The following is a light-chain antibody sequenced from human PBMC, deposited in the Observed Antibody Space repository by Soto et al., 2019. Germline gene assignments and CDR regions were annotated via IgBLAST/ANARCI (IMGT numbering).Light chain of an antibody. CDR3: QEDYSGPAYA. J-gene: IGKJ2*01. V-gene: IGKV1-27*01. CDR1: QGISNY. CDR2: AAS. Sequence: DIQMTQSPSSLSASVGDRVTITCRASQGISNYLAWYQQKPGKVPKLLIYAASTLQSGVPSRFGGSGSVTDSTLAISSLQAKDVATYYYQEDYSGPAYAFGLRTEREIK.